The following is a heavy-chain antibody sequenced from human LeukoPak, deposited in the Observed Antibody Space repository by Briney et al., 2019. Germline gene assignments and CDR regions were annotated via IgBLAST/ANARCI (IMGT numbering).Heavy chain of an antibody. V-gene: IGHV1-69*06. D-gene: IGHD1-14*01. CDR2: IIPIFGTA. Sequence: SVKVSCKASGGTFSSYAISWVRQAPGQGLEWMGGIIPIFGTANYAQKFQGRVTITADKSTSTAYMELSSLRPEDTALYYCVKDRRNPYRPEGPFDPWGQGTLVTVSS. J-gene: IGHJ5*02. CDR1: GGTFSSYA. CDR3: VKDRRNPYRPEGPFDP.